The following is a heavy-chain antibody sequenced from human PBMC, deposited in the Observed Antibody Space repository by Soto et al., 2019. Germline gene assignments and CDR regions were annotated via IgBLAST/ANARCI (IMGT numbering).Heavy chain of an antibody. CDR3: AIDTWGGDSYTFDY. CDR1: GGTLSNYA. D-gene: IGHD3-16*01. V-gene: IGHV1-69*01. CDR2: IIPIFGTT. J-gene: IGHJ4*02. Sequence: QVQLVQSGAEGKKPGSAVKVSCKAAGGTLSNYAISWVRQAPGQGLEWMGGIIPIFGTTNYAQKFQGKVTITADESTSTAYMELSSLTSDDTAVYDCAIDTWGGDSYTFDYWGQGTLVSVSS.